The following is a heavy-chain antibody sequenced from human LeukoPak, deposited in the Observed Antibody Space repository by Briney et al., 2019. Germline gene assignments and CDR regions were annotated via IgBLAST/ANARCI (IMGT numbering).Heavy chain of an antibody. D-gene: IGHD5-18*01. Sequence: SETLSLTCTVSGGSISSSSYYWGWIRQPPGKGLEWIGSIYYSGSTYYNPSLKSRVTISVDTSKNQFSLKLSSVTAADTAVYNCANVDTAMVTGVDYWGQGTLVTVSS. J-gene: IGHJ4*02. CDR1: GGSISSSSYY. CDR3: ANVDTAMVTGVDY. V-gene: IGHV4-39*07. CDR2: IYYSGST.